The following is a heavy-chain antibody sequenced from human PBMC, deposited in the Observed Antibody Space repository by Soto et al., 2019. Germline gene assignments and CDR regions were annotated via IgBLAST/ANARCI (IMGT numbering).Heavy chain of an antibody. CDR1: GGSFSGYY. D-gene: IGHD3-10*01. J-gene: IGHJ6*02. Sequence: PSETLSLTCAVYGGSFSGYYWSRIRQPPGKGLEWIGEINHSGSTNYNPSLKSRVTISVDTSKNQFSLKLSSVTAADTAVYYCARGPRATMVRGVITHYDGMDVWGQGTTVTVSS. V-gene: IGHV4-34*01. CDR2: INHSGST. CDR3: ARGPRATMVRGVITHYDGMDV.